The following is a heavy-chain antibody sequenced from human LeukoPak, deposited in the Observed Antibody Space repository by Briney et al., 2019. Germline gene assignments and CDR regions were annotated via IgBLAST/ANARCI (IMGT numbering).Heavy chain of an antibody. J-gene: IGHJ4*02. CDR1: GGTFSSYA. V-gene: IGHV1-69*05. CDR3: ARDRGGDGYNLLY. Sequence: SVTVSCKASGGTFSSYAISWVRQAPGQGLEWMGGIIPIFGTANYAQKFQGRVTITTDESTSTAYMELSSLRSEDTAVYYCARDRGGDGYNLLYWGQGTLVTVSS. CDR2: IIPIFGTA. D-gene: IGHD5-24*01.